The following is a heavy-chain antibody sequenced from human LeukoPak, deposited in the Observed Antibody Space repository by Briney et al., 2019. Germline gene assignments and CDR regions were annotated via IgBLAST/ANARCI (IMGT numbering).Heavy chain of an antibody. Sequence: GGSLRLSCAASGFTVSSNYMSWVRQAPGKGLEWVSLFYTGGTTYYADSVKGRFTISRDNSKNTLYLQMNSLRAEDTAVYYCAREAGFGELLPMDDYWGQGTLVTVSS. CDR1: GFTVSSNY. CDR2: FYTGGTT. CDR3: AREAGFGELLPMDDY. J-gene: IGHJ4*02. D-gene: IGHD3-10*01. V-gene: IGHV3-53*01.